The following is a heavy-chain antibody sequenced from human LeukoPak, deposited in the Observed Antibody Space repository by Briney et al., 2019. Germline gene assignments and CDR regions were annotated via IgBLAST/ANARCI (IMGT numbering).Heavy chain of an antibody. CDR1: GGSISSYY. Sequence: SETLSLTCTVSGGSISSYYWSWIRQPAGKGLEWIGRIYTSGSTSYNPSLKSRVTISVDKSKNQFSLKLSSVTAADTAVYYCARDGPRYCSSTSCYYFDYWGQGTLVTVSS. CDR2: IYTSGST. D-gene: IGHD2-2*01. J-gene: IGHJ4*02. V-gene: IGHV4-4*07. CDR3: ARDGPRYCSSTSCYYFDY.